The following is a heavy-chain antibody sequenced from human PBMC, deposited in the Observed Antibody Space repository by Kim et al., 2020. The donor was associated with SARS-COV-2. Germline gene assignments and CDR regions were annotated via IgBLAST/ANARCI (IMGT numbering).Heavy chain of an antibody. Sequence: GGSLRLSCAASGFTFTKVWLSWVRQAPGKGLEWVGRIRSKADGGTADYAAPVKGRFTISRDDSKNTLYLQMNGLRAEDTAFYHCTTDYERIGGLCDGETCYPASLWGQGNLVTVSS. D-gene: IGHD2-21*01. CDR3: TTDYERIGGLCDGETCYPASL. CDR1: GFTFTKVW. J-gene: IGHJ4*02. CDR2: IRSKADGGTA. V-gene: IGHV3-15*01.